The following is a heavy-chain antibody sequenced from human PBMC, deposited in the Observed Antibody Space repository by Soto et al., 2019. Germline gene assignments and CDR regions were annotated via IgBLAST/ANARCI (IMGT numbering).Heavy chain of an antibody. J-gene: IGHJ4*02. D-gene: IGHD4-4*01. Sequence: EVQLVESGGGLVQPGGSLRLSCAASGFTVSSNYMSWVRQAPGKGLEWVSVIYSGGSTYYADSVKGRFTISRHNSKNTLYLQMNSLRAEDTGVYYCASVDYSNSYYFDYWGQGTLVTVSS. CDR2: IYSGGST. V-gene: IGHV3-53*04. CDR1: GFTVSSNY. CDR3: ASVDYSNSYYFDY.